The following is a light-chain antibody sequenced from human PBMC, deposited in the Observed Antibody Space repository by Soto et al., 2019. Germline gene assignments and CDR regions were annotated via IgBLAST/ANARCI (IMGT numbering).Light chain of an antibody. CDR1: QTIRGL. J-gene: IGKJ5*01. Sequence: EIVLTQSPATLYLSPGERATLSCRTSQTIRGLLNWYQQRPGQAPRLLIYDTSNRATDIPARFSGSGSGTDFVLTLSSLDPEDFGVYFCQQRQNWPITFRQGTRLDIK. CDR2: DTS. V-gene: IGKV3-11*01. CDR3: QQRQNWPIT.